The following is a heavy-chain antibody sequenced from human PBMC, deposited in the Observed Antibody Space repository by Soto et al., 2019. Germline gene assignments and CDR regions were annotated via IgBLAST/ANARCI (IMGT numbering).Heavy chain of an antibody. CDR2: INHSGST. Sequence: SETLSLTCAVYGGSFSGYYWSWIRQPPGKGPEWNGEINHSGSTNYNLSLKSRVTISVDTSKNQFSLKLSSVTAADTAVYYCARGGGVQLWPRYYYYYGMDVWGQGTTVTVSS. CDR1: GGSFSGYY. J-gene: IGHJ6*02. D-gene: IGHD5-18*01. V-gene: IGHV4-34*01. CDR3: ARGGGVQLWPRYYYYYGMDV.